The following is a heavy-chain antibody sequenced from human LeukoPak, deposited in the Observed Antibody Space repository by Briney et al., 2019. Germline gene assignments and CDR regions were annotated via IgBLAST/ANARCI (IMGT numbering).Heavy chain of an antibody. Sequence: GGSLRLSCAASGFTFSSYSMNWVRQAPGKGLEWVSSISSSSSYIYYADSVKGRFTISRDNAKNSLYLQMNSLRAEDTAVYYCARDPYSGGYGAYYYYYMDVWGKGTTVTISS. J-gene: IGHJ6*03. V-gene: IGHV3-21*01. CDR3: ARDPYSGGYGAYYYYYMDV. CDR2: ISSSSSYI. D-gene: IGHD1-26*01. CDR1: GFTFSSYS.